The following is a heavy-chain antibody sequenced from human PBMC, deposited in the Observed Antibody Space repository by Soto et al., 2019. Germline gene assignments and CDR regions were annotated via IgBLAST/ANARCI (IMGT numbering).Heavy chain of an antibody. CDR3: ARDALSGFGELLSRSDY. Sequence: QVQLVESGGGVVQPGRSLRLSCAASGFTFSSYAMHWVRQAPGKRLEWVAVISYDGSNKYYADSVKGRFTISRDNSKNTLYLQMNSLRAEDTAVYYCARDALSGFGELLSRSDYWGQGTLVTVSS. D-gene: IGHD3-10*01. J-gene: IGHJ4*02. CDR1: GFTFSSYA. CDR2: ISYDGSNK. V-gene: IGHV3-30-3*01.